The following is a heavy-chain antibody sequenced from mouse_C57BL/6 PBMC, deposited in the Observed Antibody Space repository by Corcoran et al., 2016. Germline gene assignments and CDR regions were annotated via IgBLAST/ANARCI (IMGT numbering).Heavy chain of an antibody. CDR1: GYTFTTYG. J-gene: IGHJ2*01. CDR3: ARDFSTVVVDY. Sequence: QIQLVQSGPELKKPGETVKISCKASGYTFTTYGMSWVKQAPGKGLKWMGWINTYSGVPTYADDFKGRFAFSLETSASTAYLQINNLKNEDTASYFCARDFSTVVVDYWGQGTTLTVSS. CDR2: INTYSGVP. D-gene: IGHD1-1*01. V-gene: IGHV9-3*01.